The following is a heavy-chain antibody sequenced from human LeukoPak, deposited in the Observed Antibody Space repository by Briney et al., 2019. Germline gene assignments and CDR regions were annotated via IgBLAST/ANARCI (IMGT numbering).Heavy chain of an antibody. CDR2: IYTSGST. CDR3: ARGVTAAGHFDY. V-gene: IGHV4-61*02. CDR1: GGSISSSSYY. D-gene: IGHD6-13*01. Sequence: PSETLSLTCTVSGGSISSSSYYWSWIRQPAGKGLEWIGRIYTSGSTTYNPSLKSRVTISVDTSKNQFSLILSSVTATDTALYYCARGVTAAGHFDYWRQGTLVTVSS. J-gene: IGHJ4*02.